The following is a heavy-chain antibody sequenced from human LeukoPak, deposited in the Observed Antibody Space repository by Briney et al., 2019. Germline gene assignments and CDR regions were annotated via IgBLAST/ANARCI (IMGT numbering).Heavy chain of an antibody. CDR3: ARTSGGGMDV. CDR1: DDSISNYY. CDR2: ISYRGST. D-gene: IGHD3-10*01. V-gene: IGHV4-59*01. Sequence: SETLSLTCVVSDDSISNYYWSWIRQPPGKGLEWTGYISYRGSTNYNPSVKSRVTMSVDTSKNQFSLQLTSVTAADTAVYYCARTSGGGMDVWGQGTTVTVSS. J-gene: IGHJ6*02.